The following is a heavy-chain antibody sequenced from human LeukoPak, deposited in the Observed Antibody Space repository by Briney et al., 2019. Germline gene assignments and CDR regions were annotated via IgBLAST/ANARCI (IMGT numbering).Heavy chain of an antibody. CDR1: GGSFSGYY. D-gene: IGHD4-23*01. CDR3: ARGLGLRWQYFDY. J-gene: IGHJ4*02. V-gene: IGHV4-34*01. CDR2: INHGGST. Sequence: ASETLSLTCAVYGGSFSGYYWSWIRQPPGKGLEWIGEINHGGSTNYNPSLKSRVTISVDTSKNQFSLKLSSVTAADTAVYYCARGLGLRWQYFDYWGQGTLVTVSS.